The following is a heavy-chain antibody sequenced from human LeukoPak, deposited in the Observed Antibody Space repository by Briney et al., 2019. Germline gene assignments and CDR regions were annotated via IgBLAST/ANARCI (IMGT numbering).Heavy chain of an antibody. D-gene: IGHD5-18*01. CDR3: ARDTAMGLYYYGMDV. V-gene: IGHV4-59*01. CDR2: IYYSGST. CDR1: GGFISRYY. J-gene: IGHJ6*04. Sequence: SETLSLTCTVSGGFISRYYWSWIRQPPGKGLEWIGYIYYSGSTNYNPSLKSRVTISVDTSKNQFSLKLSSVTAADTAVYYCARDTAMGLYYYGMDVWGKGTTVTVSS.